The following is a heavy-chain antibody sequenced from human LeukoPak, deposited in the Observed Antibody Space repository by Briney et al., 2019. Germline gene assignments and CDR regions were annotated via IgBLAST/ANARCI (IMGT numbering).Heavy chain of an antibody. D-gene: IGHD6-19*01. CDR2: INPDDGDT. CDR1: GYTFSDYY. CDR3: ASRYGSGALPDFQH. J-gene: IGHJ1*01. V-gene: IGHV1-2*02. Sequence: ASVKVSCKTSGYTFSDYYIHWVRQAPGHGLEYVGWINPDDGDTNYGQKFQGRVSMTTVTSINTAYMELSSLTTDDTALYYCASRYGSGALPDFQHWGQGTMVTVSS.